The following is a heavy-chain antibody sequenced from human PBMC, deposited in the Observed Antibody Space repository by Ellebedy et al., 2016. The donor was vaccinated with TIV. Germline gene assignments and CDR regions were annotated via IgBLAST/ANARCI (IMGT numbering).Heavy chain of an antibody. CDR2: IYPGDSNT. D-gene: IGHD1-1*01. Sequence: KVSCKGSGYSFPTYWIGWVRQMPGKGLEWMGAIYPGDSNTKYSPSFQGQVTISADKSISTAYLQWRSLKASDTAMYYCARYEGATGAIDYWGQGTLVTVSA. J-gene: IGHJ4*02. CDR3: ARYEGATGAIDY. V-gene: IGHV5-51*01. CDR1: GYSFPTYW.